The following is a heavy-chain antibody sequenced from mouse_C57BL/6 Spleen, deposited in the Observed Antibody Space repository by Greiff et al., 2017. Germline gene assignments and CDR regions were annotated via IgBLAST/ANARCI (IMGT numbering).Heavy chain of an antibody. CDR1: GFTFSDYY. Sequence: EVMLVESEGGLVQPGSSMKLSCTASGFTFSDYYMAWVHQVPEKGLEWVANINYDGSSTNYLDSLKSRFIISRDNATNILYLQMSSLKSEDTATYYCARDRYYGSSYWYFDVWGTGTTVTVSS. D-gene: IGHD1-1*01. V-gene: IGHV5-16*01. CDR3: ARDRYYGSSYWYFDV. CDR2: INYDGSST. J-gene: IGHJ1*03.